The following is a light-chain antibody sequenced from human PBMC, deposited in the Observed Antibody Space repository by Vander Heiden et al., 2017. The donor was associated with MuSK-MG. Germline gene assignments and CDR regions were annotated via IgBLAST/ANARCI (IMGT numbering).Light chain of an antibody. V-gene: IGKV1-39*01. CDR2: AAS. CDR3: QQSYSTPTIT. J-gene: IGKJ5*01. Sequence: DIQMTQSPSSLSASVGDRVTITCRASQSISSYLNWYQQKPGKAPKLLIYAASSLQSGVPSRLSGSGSGTDFTLTISSLQPEDFATCYCQQSYSTPTITFGQGTRLEIK. CDR1: QSISSY.